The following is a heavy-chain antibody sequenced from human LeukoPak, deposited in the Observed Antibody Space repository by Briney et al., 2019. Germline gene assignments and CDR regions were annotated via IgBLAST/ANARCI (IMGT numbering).Heavy chain of an antibody. J-gene: IGHJ4*02. D-gene: IGHD3-3*01. CDR3: ARPNRIYDFWIGYFDY. Sequence: GGSLRLSCAASGFTFSSYAMSWVRQAPGKGLEWVSAISGSGGSTYYADSVKGRFTISRDNSKNTLYLQMNSLRAEDTAVYYCARPNRIYDFWIGYFDYWGQGTLVSVSS. CDR1: GFTFSSYA. V-gene: IGHV3-23*01. CDR2: ISGSGGST.